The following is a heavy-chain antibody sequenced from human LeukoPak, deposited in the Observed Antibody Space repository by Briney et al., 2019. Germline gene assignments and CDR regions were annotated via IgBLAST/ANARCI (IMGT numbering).Heavy chain of an antibody. CDR2: INPSGGST. CDR1: GYTFTSHS. Sequence: ASVKVSCKASGYTFTSHSLNWVRQAPGQGLEWMGIINPSGGSTSYAQKFQGRVTMTRDMSTSTVYMELSSLRSEDTAVYYCAMNLDAFDIWGQGTMVTVSS. D-gene: IGHD1-14*01. V-gene: IGHV1-46*01. J-gene: IGHJ3*02. CDR3: AMNLDAFDI.